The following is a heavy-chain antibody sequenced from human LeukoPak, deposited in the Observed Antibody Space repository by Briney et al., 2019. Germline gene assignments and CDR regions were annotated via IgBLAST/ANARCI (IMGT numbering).Heavy chain of an antibody. CDR2: ISGSAGST. Sequence: GGSLRLSCAASGFSFSDCAMSWVRQAPGRGLEWVSSISGSAGSTYYADSMKGRFTISRDNPKNTLHLEMNSLRAEDTAIYYCTKGMATIRRHIDSWGQGTLVTVSS. D-gene: IGHD5-24*01. CDR1: GFSFSDCA. J-gene: IGHJ4*02. V-gene: IGHV3-23*01. CDR3: TKGMATIRRHIDS.